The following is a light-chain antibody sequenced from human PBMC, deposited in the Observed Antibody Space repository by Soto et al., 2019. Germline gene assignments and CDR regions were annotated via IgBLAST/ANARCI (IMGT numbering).Light chain of an antibody. CDR2: GAS. V-gene: IGKV3-15*01. CDR1: QSVSSD. CDR3: QQYGSSPYT. Sequence: EIVMTQSPATLSVSPGERATLSCRASQSVSSDLAWYHQKPGQAPRLLIYGASTRATGIPARFSGSGSGTEFTLTINRLEPEDFAVYYCQQYGSSPYTFGLGTKVDIK. J-gene: IGKJ2*01.